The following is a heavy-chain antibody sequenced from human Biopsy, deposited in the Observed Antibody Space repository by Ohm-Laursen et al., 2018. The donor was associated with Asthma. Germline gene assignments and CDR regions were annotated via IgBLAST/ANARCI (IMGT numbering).Heavy chain of an antibody. Sequence: SLRLSCTASGFMFRRFGMHWVRQAPGKGLEWVAVISYDGNHKFYEDSVKGRFSISRDNSKNKLYLQMNNLRTEDTAVYYCAKRRGYSGHDNDYWGQGTLVIVSS. V-gene: IGHV3-30*18. J-gene: IGHJ4*02. CDR2: ISYDGNHK. CDR1: GFMFRRFG. CDR3: AKRRGYSGHDNDY. D-gene: IGHD5-12*01.